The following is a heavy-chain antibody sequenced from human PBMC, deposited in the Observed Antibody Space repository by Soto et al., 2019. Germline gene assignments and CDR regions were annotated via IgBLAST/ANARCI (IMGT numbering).Heavy chain of an antibody. CDR2: ISAGSEGA. V-gene: IGHV3-23*01. Sequence: EVQLLESGGGLVQPGGALRLSCAASGFTFSTNARSWVRQAPGKGLEWISSISAGSEGAYYADSVKGRFTISRDNSNNTLYLQMNSLRAEDTAVYYCARDLWWYLHWGQGTLVTVSS. D-gene: IGHD2-15*01. CDR3: ARDLWWYLH. J-gene: IGHJ4*02. CDR1: GFTFSTNA.